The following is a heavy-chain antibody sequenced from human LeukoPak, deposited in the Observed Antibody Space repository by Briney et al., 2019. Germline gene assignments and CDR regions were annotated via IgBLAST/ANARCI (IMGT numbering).Heavy chain of an antibody. Sequence: GGSLRLSCAASGFTFSRYWMSWVRQAPGKGLEWVANIKQDGSEKYYVDSVKGRFTISRDNAKNSLYLQMNSLRAEDTAVYYCARGRYDSSGYYFDYWGQGTLVTVSS. CDR3: ARGRYDSSGYYFDY. J-gene: IGHJ4*02. D-gene: IGHD3-22*01. V-gene: IGHV3-7*01. CDR1: GFTFSRYW. CDR2: IKQDGSEK.